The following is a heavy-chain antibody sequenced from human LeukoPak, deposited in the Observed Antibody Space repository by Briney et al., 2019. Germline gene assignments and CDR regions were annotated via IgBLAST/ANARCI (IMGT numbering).Heavy chain of an antibody. CDR1: GFTFSSYA. Sequence: PGGSLRLSCAASGFTFSSYAMSWVRQAPGKGLEWVSYISDTGNTIYYADSVKGRFTISRDNAKNSLYLQMNSLRAEDTAVYYCARGGYFYYYMDVWGKGTTVTVSS. CDR2: ISDTGNTI. V-gene: IGHV3-48*04. J-gene: IGHJ6*03. CDR3: ARGGYFYYYMDV.